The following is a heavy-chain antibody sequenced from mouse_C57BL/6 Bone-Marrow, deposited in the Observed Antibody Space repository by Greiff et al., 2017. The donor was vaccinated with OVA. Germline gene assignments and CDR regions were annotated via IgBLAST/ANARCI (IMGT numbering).Heavy chain of an antibody. J-gene: IGHJ3*01. CDR3: ARHPLYYSNYDWFAY. V-gene: IGHV5-6*01. CDR2: ISSGGSYT. Sequence: DVQLQESGGDLVKPGGSLKLSCAASGFTFSSYGMSWVRQTPDKRLEWVATISSGGSYTYYPDSVKGRFTISRDNAKNTLYLQMSSLKSEDTAMYYCARHPLYYSNYDWFAYWGQGTLVTVSA. CDR1: GFTFSSYG. D-gene: IGHD2-5*01.